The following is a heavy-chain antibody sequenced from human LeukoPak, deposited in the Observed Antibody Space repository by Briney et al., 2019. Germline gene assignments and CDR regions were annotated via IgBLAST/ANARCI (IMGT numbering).Heavy chain of an antibody. J-gene: IGHJ3*02. CDR1: GYSFTSYW. CDR2: IYPGDSDT. CDR3: ARQPGEMATIPDDAFDI. V-gene: IGHV5-51*01. Sequence: GESLKISCKGSGYSFTSYWIGWVRQMPGKGLEWMGIIYPGDSDTRYSPSFQGQVTISADKSISTAYLQWSSLKASDTAMYHCARQPGEMATIPDDAFDIWGQGTMVTVSS. D-gene: IGHD5-24*01.